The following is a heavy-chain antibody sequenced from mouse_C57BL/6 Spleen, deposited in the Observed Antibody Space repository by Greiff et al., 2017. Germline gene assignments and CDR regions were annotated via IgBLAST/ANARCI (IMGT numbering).Heavy chain of an antibody. CDR2: IYPGDGDT. V-gene: IGHV1-82*01. CDR1: GYAFSSSW. CDR3: AREEPYYSNSYAMDY. J-gene: IGHJ4*01. Sequence: QVQLQQSGPELVKPGASVKISCKASGYAFSSSWMNWVKQRPGKGLEWIGRIYPGDGDTNYNGKFKGKATLTADKSSSTAYMQLSSLTSEDSAVYFCAREEPYYSNSYAMDYWGKGTSVTVSS. D-gene: IGHD2-5*01.